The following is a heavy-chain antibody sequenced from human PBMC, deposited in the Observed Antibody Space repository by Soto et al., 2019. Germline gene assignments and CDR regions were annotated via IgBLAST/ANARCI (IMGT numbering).Heavy chain of an antibody. D-gene: IGHD3-9*01. CDR2: ISGSGGST. Sequence: PGGSLRLSCAASGFTFSSYAMSWVRQAPGKGLEWVSAISGSGGSTYYADSVKGRFTISRDNSKNTLYLQMNSLRAEDTAVYYCAKDPILTGYYRDNSMGSFDPWGQGTLVTVPQ. CDR1: GFTFSSYA. V-gene: IGHV3-23*01. CDR3: AKDPILTGYYRDNSMGSFDP. J-gene: IGHJ5*02.